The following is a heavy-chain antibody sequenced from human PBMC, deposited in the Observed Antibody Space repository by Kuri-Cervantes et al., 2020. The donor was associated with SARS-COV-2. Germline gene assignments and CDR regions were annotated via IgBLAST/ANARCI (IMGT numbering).Heavy chain of an antibody. D-gene: IGHD3-3*01. CDR2: IRSKGYGGTT. V-gene: IGHV3-49*03. J-gene: IGHJ6*03. CDR1: GFTFGDYA. Sequence: GGSLRLSCTASGFTFGDYAMSWFRQAPGKGLEWVGFIRSKGYGGTTEDAASVKDRFTISRDDSQSITYMQMNSLKTEDTAVYYCTRDRPPMIFGVVIIQHRINMDVWGKGTTVTVSS. CDR3: TRDRPPMIFGVVIIQHRINMDV.